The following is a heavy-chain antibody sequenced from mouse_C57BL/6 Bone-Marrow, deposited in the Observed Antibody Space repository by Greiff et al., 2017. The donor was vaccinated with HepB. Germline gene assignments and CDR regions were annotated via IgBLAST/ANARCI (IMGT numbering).Heavy chain of an antibody. V-gene: IGHV1-50*01. Sequence: VQLQQPGAELVKPGASVKLSCKASGYTFTSYWMQWVKQRPGQGLEWIGEIDPSDSYTNYNQKFKGKATLTVDTSSSTAYMQLSSLTSEDSAVYYCARGGGLYYYAMDYWGQGTSVTVSS. CDR1: GYTFTSYW. CDR3: ARGGGLYYYAMDY. D-gene: IGHD1-1*02. J-gene: IGHJ4*01. CDR2: IDPSDSYT.